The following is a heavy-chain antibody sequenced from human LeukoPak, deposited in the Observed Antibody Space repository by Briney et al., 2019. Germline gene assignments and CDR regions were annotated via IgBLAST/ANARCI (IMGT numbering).Heavy chain of an antibody. CDR3: ARGIDYGANWFDP. J-gene: IGHJ5*02. D-gene: IGHD4-17*01. V-gene: IGHV1-2*02. CDR1: GYTFTGYY. CDR2: INPNSGGT. Sequence: ASVKVSCKASGYTFTGYYMHWVRQAPGQGLEWMGWINPNSGGTNYAQKFQGRVTMTRDTSISTAYMELSRLRSDDTAVYYCARGIDYGANWFDPWGQGTLVTVSS.